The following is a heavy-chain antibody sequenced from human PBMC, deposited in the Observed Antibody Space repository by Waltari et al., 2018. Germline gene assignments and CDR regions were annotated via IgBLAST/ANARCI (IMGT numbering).Heavy chain of an antibody. J-gene: IGHJ6*02. CDR1: GFTFSSYG. CDR3: ARDSSSWYNRVYYYYGMDV. CDR2: IWYDGRNK. D-gene: IGHD6-13*01. V-gene: IGHV3-33*01. Sequence: QVQLVESGGGVVQPGRSLRLSCAASGFTFSSYGMHWVRQAPGKGREWVAVIWYDGRNKNYADSVKGRFTISRDKSKNTLYLQMNSRRAEDTAVYYCARDSSSWYNRVYYYYGMDVWGQGTTVTVSS.